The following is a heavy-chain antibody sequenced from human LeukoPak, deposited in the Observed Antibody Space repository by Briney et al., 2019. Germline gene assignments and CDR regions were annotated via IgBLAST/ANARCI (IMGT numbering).Heavy chain of an antibody. CDR1: GFTFSDYY. V-gene: IGHV3-11*01. D-gene: IGHD6-19*01. CDR2: ISSSGSTI. Sequence: PGGSLRLSCAASGFTFSDYYMSWIRQAPGKGLEWVSYISSSGSTIYYADSVKGRFTISRDNAKNSLYLQMNSLRGAEAAVYYCATSAAGLRCFDYWGQGSLVTVSS. J-gene: IGHJ4*02. CDR3: ATSAAGLRCFDY.